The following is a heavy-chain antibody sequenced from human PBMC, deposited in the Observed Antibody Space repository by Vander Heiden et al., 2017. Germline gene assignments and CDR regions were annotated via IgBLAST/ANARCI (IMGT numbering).Heavy chain of an antibody. CDR1: GFTFDDYA. CDR2: ISWNGGSI. V-gene: IGHV3-9*01. Sequence: EVQLVESGGGLVQPGRSLRLSCAASGFTFDDYAMHWVRQAPGEGLEWVSGISWNGGSIGYADSVKGRFTISRDNAKNSLYLQMNSLRAEDTALYYCAKPLSFGYGDYGNDAFDIWGQGTMVTVSS. CDR3: AKPLSFGYGDYGNDAFDI. D-gene: IGHD4-17*01. J-gene: IGHJ3*02.